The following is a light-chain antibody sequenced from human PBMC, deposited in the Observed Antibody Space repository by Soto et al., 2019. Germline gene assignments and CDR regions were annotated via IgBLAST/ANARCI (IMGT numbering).Light chain of an antibody. Sequence: AIRMTQSPSSFSASTGDRVTITCRASQGISSYLAWYQQKPGKAPKILIYGASTLQSGVPPRFGGSGSGTAFTLTISSLQPEDFATYFCQQVHDYPITFGGGTKVDIK. CDR3: QQVHDYPIT. V-gene: IGKV1-8*01. CDR1: QGISSY. J-gene: IGKJ4*01. CDR2: GAS.